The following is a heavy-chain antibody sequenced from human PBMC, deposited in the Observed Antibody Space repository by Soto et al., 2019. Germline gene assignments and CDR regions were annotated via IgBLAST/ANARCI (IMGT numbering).Heavy chain of an antibody. V-gene: IGHV4-30-2*01. CDR3: ARGTPVADDY. D-gene: IGHD6-19*01. J-gene: IGHJ4*02. Sequence: SETLSLTCAVSGGSISSGGYSWTWIRQPPGKGLEWIGYIYHSGSTYYNPSLKSRVTISVDRSKNQFSLKLSSVTAADTAVYYCARGTPVADDYWGQGTLVTVSS. CDR2: IYHSGST. CDR1: GGSISSGGYS.